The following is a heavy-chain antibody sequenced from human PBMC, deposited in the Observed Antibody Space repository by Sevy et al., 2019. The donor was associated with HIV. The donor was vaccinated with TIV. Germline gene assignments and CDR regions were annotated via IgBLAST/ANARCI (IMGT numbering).Heavy chain of an antibody. CDR2: ISDDSRYI. J-gene: IGHJ4*02. CDR1: GFTFRTYS. V-gene: IGHV3-21*04. CDR3: ARDFTVFGVVSGIDY. Sequence: GGSLRLSCAASGFTFRTYSMNWVRQAPGKGLAWLSSISDDSRYIYYSDSVKGRFTISRANAKNFLFLQMNNLRVEDTAIYYCARDFTVFGVVSGIDYWGQGNLVTVSS. D-gene: IGHD3-3*01.